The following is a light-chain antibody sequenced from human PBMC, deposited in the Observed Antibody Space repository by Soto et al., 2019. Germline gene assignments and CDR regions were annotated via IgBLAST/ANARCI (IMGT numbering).Light chain of an antibody. Sequence: EIVLTQSPATLSLSPGERATLSCRASQRVSSYLAWYQQKPSQAPRLLIYDASNRATSIPARFSGSGSGTDFTLTISSLEPEDFAVYSCQQRSNWPYTFGQGTKLEIK. J-gene: IGKJ2*01. CDR1: QRVSSY. CDR3: QQRSNWPYT. CDR2: DAS. V-gene: IGKV3-11*01.